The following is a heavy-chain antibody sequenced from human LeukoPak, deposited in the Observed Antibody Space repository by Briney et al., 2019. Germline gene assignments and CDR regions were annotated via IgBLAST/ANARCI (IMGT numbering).Heavy chain of an antibody. J-gene: IGHJ5*02. CDR2: IYTSGTT. CDR3: ARGYNFNP. V-gene: IGHV4-4*07. CDR1: GGSISNYY. D-gene: IGHD5-24*01. Sequence: SETLSLTCTVSGGSISNYYWSWIRQPAGKGLEWIGRIYTSGTTDYNPSLKSRVTMSVDTSKNQFSLKLSSATAADTAVYYCARGYNFNPWGQGTLVTVSS.